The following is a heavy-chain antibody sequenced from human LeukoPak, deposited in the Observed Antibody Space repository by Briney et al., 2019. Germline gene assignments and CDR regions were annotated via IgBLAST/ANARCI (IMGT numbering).Heavy chain of an antibody. J-gene: IGHJ6*03. D-gene: IGHD2-2*01. CDR2: IYYSGST. V-gene: IGHV4-39*02. Sequence: SETLSLTCTVSGGSISSSSYYWGWIRQPPGKGLEWIGSIYYSGSTYYNPSLKSRVTISVDTSKNQFSLKLSSVTAADTAVYYCAREMVPAHYYMDVWGKGTTVTISS. CDR3: AREMVPAHYYMDV. CDR1: GGSISSSSYY.